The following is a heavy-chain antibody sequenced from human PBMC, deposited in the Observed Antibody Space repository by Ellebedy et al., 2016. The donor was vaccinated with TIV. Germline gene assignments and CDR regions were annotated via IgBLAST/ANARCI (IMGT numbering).Heavy chain of an antibody. J-gene: IGHJ4*02. D-gene: IGHD1-26*01. V-gene: IGHV4-34*01. CDR2: INHSGST. CDR1: GGSFSGYY. CDR3: ARGGIVGATTGYFDY. Sequence: SETLSLTXAVYGGSFSGYYWSWIRQPPGKGLEWIGEINHSGSTNYNPSLKSRVTISVDTSKNQFSLKLSSVTAADTAVYYCARGGIVGATTGYFDYWGQGTLVTVSS.